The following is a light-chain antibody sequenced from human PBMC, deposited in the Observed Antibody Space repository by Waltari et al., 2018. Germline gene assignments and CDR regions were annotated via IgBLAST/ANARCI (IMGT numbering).Light chain of an antibody. Sequence: QSAPTQPASVSGSPGQSITISCTGTSSDVGGYDFFSWHQQYPGKAPKVMIYGVNNRPSGVSNRFSGSMSGNTASLIISGLQADDEAAYYCSSYTTSGTLVFGTGTKVTVL. V-gene: IGLV2-14*01. CDR3: SSYTTSGTLV. CDR2: GVN. J-gene: IGLJ1*01. CDR1: SSDVGGYDF.